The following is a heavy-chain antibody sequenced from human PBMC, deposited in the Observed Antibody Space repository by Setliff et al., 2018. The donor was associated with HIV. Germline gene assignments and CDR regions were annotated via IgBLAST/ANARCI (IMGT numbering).Heavy chain of an antibody. Sequence: ASVKVSCKASGGTFSSYAISWVRQAPGQGLEWMGWINPNNGGTNYAQKFQGRVAMTRDTSTSTVYMELSSLRSEDTAVYYCASAGAWQRNALDIWGQGTMVTVSS. D-gene: IGHD5-12*01. V-gene: IGHV1-2*02. CDR2: INPNNGGT. J-gene: IGHJ3*02. CDR1: GGTFSSYA. CDR3: ASAGAWQRNALDI.